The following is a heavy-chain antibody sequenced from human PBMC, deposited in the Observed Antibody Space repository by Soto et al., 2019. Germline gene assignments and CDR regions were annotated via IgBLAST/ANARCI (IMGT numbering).Heavy chain of an antibody. D-gene: IGHD2-15*01. CDR1: GGSISSYY. Sequence: SETLSLTCTVSGGSISSYYWSWIRQPPGKGLEWIGYNYYSGSTNYNPSLKSRVTITVDTSKNQFSLKLSSVTAADTAVYYCARGRAYCSGGSCYSPPWFDPWGQGTLVTVSS. CDR2: NYYSGST. CDR3: ARGRAYCSGGSCYSPPWFDP. V-gene: IGHV4-59*01. J-gene: IGHJ5*02.